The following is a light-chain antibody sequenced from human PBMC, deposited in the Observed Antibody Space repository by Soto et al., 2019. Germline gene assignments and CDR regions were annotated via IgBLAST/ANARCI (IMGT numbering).Light chain of an antibody. CDR2: GAS. CDR3: QQYGTSPSWT. J-gene: IGKJ1*01. V-gene: IGKV3-15*01. CDR1: QSVSSH. Sequence: RAAAMLSVSPGEMAALSGRASQSVSSHLAWYQQKPGQAPRLLIYGASTRATDIPARFSGSGSGTEFTLTISRLEPEDFGVYFCQQYGTSPSWTFGQGTKVDTK.